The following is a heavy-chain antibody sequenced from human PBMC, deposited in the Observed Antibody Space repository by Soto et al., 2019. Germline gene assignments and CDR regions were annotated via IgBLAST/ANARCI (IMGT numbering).Heavy chain of an antibody. V-gene: IGHV3-13*01. CDR1: GFTFSSYD. Sequence: EVQLVESGGGLVQPGGSLRLSCAASGFTFSSYDMHWVRQATGKGLEWVSAIGTAGDTYYPGSVKGRFTISRENAKNSLYLQMNSLRAGDTAVYYCARGSLWFGEFDLCGRGTLVTVSS. D-gene: IGHD3-10*01. CDR2: IGTAGDT. CDR3: ARGSLWFGEFDL. J-gene: IGHJ2*01.